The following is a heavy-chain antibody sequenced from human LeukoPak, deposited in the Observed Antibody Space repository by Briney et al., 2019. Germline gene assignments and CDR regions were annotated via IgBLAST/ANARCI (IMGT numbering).Heavy chain of an antibody. Sequence: ASVTVSCKASGYTFTSYGISWVRQAPGQGLEWMGWISAYNGNTNYAQKLQGRVTMTTDTSTSTAYMELRSLRSDDTAVYYCARIRANALCEDVWGKGTTVTVSS. D-gene: IGHD2-8*01. CDR1: GYTFTSYG. CDR3: ARIRANALCEDV. V-gene: IGHV1-18*01. J-gene: IGHJ6*04. CDR2: ISAYNGNT.